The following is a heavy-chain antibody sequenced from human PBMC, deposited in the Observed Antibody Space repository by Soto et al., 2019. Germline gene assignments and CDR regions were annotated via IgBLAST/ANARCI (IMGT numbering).Heavy chain of an antibody. D-gene: IGHD3-22*01. CDR1: GFTFSSYG. CDR3: XXXXYDSSAYPSFYT. J-gene: IGHJ5*01. Sequence: GGSLRLSCAASGFTFSSYGIHWVRQAPGKGLEWVAVIWYDGSNKYYADSVKGRFTISRDNSKNTLYLQMNSLRAEDTAVYYCXXXXYDSSAYPSFYTWGQHALVTVSS. CDR2: IWYDGSNK. V-gene: IGHV3-33*01.